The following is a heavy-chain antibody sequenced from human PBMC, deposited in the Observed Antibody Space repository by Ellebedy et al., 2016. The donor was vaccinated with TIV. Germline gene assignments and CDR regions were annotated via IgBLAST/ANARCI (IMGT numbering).Heavy chain of an antibody. D-gene: IGHD3-3*02. CDR3: SRDKRHVTIFEIVRSQNPFDV. CDR1: GESMPGSS. CDR2: TSHSGRT. V-gene: IGHV4-34*10. J-gene: IGHJ6*02. Sequence: MPSETLSLTCAIYGESMPGSSWTWIRQSPGQGLEWLGETSHSGRTTYNPSLESRISISTDESKNQFSLKLTSVTAADTAIYYCSRDKRHVTIFEIVRSQNPFDVWGQGTTVTVS.